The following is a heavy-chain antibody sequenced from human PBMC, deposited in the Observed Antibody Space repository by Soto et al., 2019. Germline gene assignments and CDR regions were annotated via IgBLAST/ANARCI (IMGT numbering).Heavy chain of an antibody. CDR2: IWYDGSNK. J-gene: IGHJ5*02. CDR1: GFTFSSYG. V-gene: IGHV3-33*01. Sequence: QVQLVESGGGVVQPGRSLRLSCAASGFTFSSYGMHWVRQAPGKGLEWVAVIWYDGSNKYYADSVKGRFTISRDNSKNTLYLQMNSLRAEDTAVYYGAREWEIAAAGNRNWFDPWGQGTLVTVSS. D-gene: IGHD6-13*01. CDR3: AREWEIAAAGNRNWFDP.